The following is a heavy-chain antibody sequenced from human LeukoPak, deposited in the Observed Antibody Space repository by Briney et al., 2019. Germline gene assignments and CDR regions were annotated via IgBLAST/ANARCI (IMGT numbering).Heavy chain of an antibody. Sequence: ALVRLCCSAAGPTFTSYGIRWVRGAAGQGLEWMGWISAYNGNTDYAQKLQGRVTMTTDTSTSTAYMELRSLRSDDTAVYYCARVRSSSCFQHWGQGTLVTVSS. CDR1: GPTFTSYG. CDR3: ARVRSSSCFQH. V-gene: IGHV1-18*01. D-gene: IGHD6-13*01. CDR2: ISAYNGNT. J-gene: IGHJ1*01.